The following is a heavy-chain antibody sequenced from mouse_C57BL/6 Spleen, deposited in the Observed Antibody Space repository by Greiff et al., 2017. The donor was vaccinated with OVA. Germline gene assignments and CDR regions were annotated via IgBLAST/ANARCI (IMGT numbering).Heavy chain of an antibody. J-gene: IGHJ2*01. CDR1: GFTFSDYG. CDR2: ISSGSSTI. CDR3: AIYYLDY. V-gene: IGHV5-17*01. Sequence: DVQLVESGGGLVKPGGSLKLSCAASGFTFSDYGMHWVRQAPEKGLEWVAYISSGSSTIYYADTVKGRFTISRDNAKNTLFLQMTRLRSEDTAMYYCAIYYLDYWGQGTTLTVSS.